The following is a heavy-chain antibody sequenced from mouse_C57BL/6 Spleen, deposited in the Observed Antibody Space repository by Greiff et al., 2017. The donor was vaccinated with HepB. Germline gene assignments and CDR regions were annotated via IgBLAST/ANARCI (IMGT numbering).Heavy chain of an antibody. CDR3: ARSPYYYGSTHWYFDV. D-gene: IGHD1-1*01. J-gene: IGHJ1*03. V-gene: IGHV3-4*01. CDR1: GYSITNGNHW. Sequence: DVKLVESGPALVKPSQTVSLTCTVTGYSITNGNHWWNWIRQVSGSKLEWIGYISSSGSTDSNPSLKSRISITRDTSKNQLFLQLNSVTTEDIATYYCARSPYYYGSTHWYFDVWGTGTTVTVSS. CDR2: ISSSGST.